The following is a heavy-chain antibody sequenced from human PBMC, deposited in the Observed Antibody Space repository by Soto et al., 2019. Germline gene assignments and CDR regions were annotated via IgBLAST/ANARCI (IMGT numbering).Heavy chain of an antibody. CDR1: GFTISAYW. J-gene: IGHJ4*02. V-gene: IGHV3-74*01. CDR3: ARGPRVSSTGTGAH. Sequence: PGGSLRLSCAVSGFTISAYWMHWVRQVPGKGLTWVSRISDDGSTATYADSVKGRFVISRDNAKNSLYLEMNTLRVDDSGLYYCARGPRVSSTGTGAHWGRGTLVTVSS. D-gene: IGHD1-1*01. CDR2: ISDDGSTA.